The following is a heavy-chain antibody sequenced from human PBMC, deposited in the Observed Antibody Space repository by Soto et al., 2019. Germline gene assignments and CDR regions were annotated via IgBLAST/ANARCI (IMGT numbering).Heavy chain of an antibody. D-gene: IGHD3-10*01. CDR3: AREFRFTMVRGVKPYYYYGMDV. CDR2: IIPIFGTA. V-gene: IGHV1-69*01. Sequence: ASVKVSCKASGGTFSSYAISWVRQAPGQGLESMGGIIPIFGTANYAQKFQGRVTITADESTSTAYMEPSSLRSEDTAVYYCAREFRFTMVRGVKPYYYYGMDVWGQGTTVTVSS. J-gene: IGHJ6*02. CDR1: GGTFSSYA.